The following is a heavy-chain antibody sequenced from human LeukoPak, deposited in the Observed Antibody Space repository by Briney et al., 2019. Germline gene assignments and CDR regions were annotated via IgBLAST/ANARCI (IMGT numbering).Heavy chain of an antibody. D-gene: IGHD2-2*01. CDR3: AKGCSSTSCYGD. Sequence: GGSLRLSCAASGLTFSSFTMNWVRLAPGKGLEWVSSISGSGSYIYYADSVKGRFTISRDNAKNSLYLQMNSLRAEDTAVYYCAKGCSSTSCYGDWGQGTLVTVSS. V-gene: IGHV3-21*01. CDR1: GLTFSSFT. CDR2: ISGSGSYI. J-gene: IGHJ4*02.